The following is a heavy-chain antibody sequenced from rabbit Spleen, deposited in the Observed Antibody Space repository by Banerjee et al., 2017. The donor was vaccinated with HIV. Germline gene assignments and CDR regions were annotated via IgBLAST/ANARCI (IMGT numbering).Heavy chain of an antibody. CDR3: ARDLAGVIGWNLNL. CDR2: IYAGGSDNT. J-gene: IGHJ4*01. Sequence: EQLVESGGGLVQPEGSLKLSCTASGFSFSNKAVMCWVRQAPGKGLEWIACIYAGGSDNTYYANWAKGRFTISKTSSTTVTLQMTSLTAADTATYFCARDLAGVIGWNLNLWGPGTLVTVS. V-gene: IGHV1S45*01. D-gene: IGHD4-1*01. CDR1: GFSFSNKAV.